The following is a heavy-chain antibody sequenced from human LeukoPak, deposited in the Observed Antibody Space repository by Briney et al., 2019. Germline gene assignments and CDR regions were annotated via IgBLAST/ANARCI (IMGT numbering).Heavy chain of an antibody. Sequence: ASVKLSCKASGYTFTSYDINWLRQATGQGLELMGWMNPNSGNTGYAQKFQGRVTITSNSSITKNTMELNRLSTRDTAAYYCARGGGYSYGYPPTGYWGQGTLVTVSS. CDR2: MNPNSGNT. V-gene: IGHV1-8*03. D-gene: IGHD5-18*01. J-gene: IGHJ4*02. CDR3: ARGGGYSYGYPPTGY. CDR1: GYTFTSYD.